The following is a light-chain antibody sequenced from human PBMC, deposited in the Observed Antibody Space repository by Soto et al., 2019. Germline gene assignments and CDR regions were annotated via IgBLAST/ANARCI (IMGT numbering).Light chain of an antibody. Sequence: DIQMTQSPSTLSASVGDRSTITCRASQHVNSWVAWYQQKPGKAPKFLIYDASNLESGVPSRFSGRGSGTEFTLTISRLQPDDFAAYYCQRYHSNSRTFGQGTRV. J-gene: IGKJ1*01. CDR2: DAS. CDR1: QHVNSW. CDR3: QRYHSNSRT. V-gene: IGKV1-5*01.